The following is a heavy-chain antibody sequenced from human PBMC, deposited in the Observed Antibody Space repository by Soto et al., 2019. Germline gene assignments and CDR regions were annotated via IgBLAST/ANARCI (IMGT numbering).Heavy chain of an antibody. CDR2: IYYSGST. CDR1: GGSISSSSYY. J-gene: IGHJ6*02. CDR3: ARRISGSYYGDYYYGMDV. Sequence: SETLSLTCTVSGGSISSSSYYWGWIRQPPGKGLEWIGSIYYSGSTYYNPSLKSRVTISVDTSKNQFSLKLSSVTAADTAVYYCARRISGSYYGDYYYGMDVWGQGTTVTVSS. D-gene: IGHD1-26*01. V-gene: IGHV4-39*01.